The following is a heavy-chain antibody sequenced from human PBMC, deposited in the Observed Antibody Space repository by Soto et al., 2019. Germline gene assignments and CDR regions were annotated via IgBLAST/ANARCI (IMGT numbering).Heavy chain of an antibody. CDR1: GGSISSYY. Sequence: PSETLSLTCTVCGGSISSYYWSWIRQPPGKGLEWIGYIYYSGSTNYNPSLKSRVTISVDTSKNQFSLKLSSVTAADAAVYYCARVITMIANWFDPWGQGTLVTVSS. CDR3: ARVITMIANWFDP. V-gene: IGHV4-59*01. J-gene: IGHJ5*02. D-gene: IGHD3-22*01. CDR2: IYYSGST.